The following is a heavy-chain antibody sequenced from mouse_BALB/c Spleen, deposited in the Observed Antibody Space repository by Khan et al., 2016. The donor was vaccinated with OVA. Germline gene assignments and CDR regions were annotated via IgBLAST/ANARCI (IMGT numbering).Heavy chain of an antibody. CDR1: GYSITSGYA. Sequence: EVQVEESGPGLVKPSQSLSLTCTVTGYSITSGYAWNWIRQFPGNKLEWMGYISYSGVTRYTPSLKSRISINRATSKNQFFLQLNSVTTEDTATYYCARGNYYGYYFDYWGQGTTLTVSS. V-gene: IGHV3-2*02. CDR2: ISYSGVT. D-gene: IGHD1-1*01. J-gene: IGHJ2*01. CDR3: ARGNYYGYYFDY.